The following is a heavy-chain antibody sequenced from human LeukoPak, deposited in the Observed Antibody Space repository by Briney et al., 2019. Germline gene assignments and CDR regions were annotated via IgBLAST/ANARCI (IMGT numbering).Heavy chain of an antibody. CDR3: ARSQVWGSYRVDY. J-gene: IGHJ4*02. Sequence: VASVKVSCKASGYTFTSYGISWVRQAPGQGHERMGWISAYNGNTNYAQKLQGRDTMTKDTSTRTAYMELRSLRSDDTAVYYCARSQVWGSYRVDYWGQGTLVTVSS. CDR2: ISAYNGNT. D-gene: IGHD3-16*02. CDR1: GYTFTSYG. V-gene: IGHV1-18*01.